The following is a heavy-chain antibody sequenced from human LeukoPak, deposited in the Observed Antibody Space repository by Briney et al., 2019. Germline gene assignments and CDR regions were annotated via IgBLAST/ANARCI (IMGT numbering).Heavy chain of an antibody. Sequence: SETLSLTCTVSGGSINSYYWTWIRQPPGKGLEWIGYIYYSGSASYNPSLKSRVTISVDTSKNQFSLKLSSVTAADTAVYYCARGSQQLVPDYYYYYYMDVWGKGTTVTISS. CDR1: GGSINSYY. V-gene: IGHV4-59*01. CDR2: IYYSGSA. J-gene: IGHJ6*03. D-gene: IGHD6-13*01. CDR3: ARGSQQLVPDYYYYYYMDV.